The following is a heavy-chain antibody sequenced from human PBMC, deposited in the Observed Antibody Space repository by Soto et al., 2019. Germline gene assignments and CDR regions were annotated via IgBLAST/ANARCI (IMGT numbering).Heavy chain of an antibody. V-gene: IGHV3-23*01. CDR2: ISGSGDST. J-gene: IGHJ4*02. D-gene: IGHD6-13*01. CDR1: GVTFSSYA. CDR3: ARRSSSWYFDY. Sequence: EVQLLESGGGLVQPGGSLRLSCAASGVTFSSYAMNWVRQAPGKGLEWVSVISGSGDSTYYADSVKGRFTISRDNSKNTLHLQMNSLRAEDTAVYYCARRSSSWYFDYWGQGTLVTVSS.